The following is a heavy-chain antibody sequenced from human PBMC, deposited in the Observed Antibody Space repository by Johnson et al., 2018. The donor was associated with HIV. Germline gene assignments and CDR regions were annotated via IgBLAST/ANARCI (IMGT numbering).Heavy chain of an antibody. CDR1: GFIFSDFG. Sequence: QVQLVESGGTVVQPGRSLRLSCAASGFIFSDFGMHWVRQAPGKGLEWVAVISHDANNKFYADSVKGRFAVSRDDSKNTLYLQMSSLRVEDTAVYYCARDVANYYDPGAFDIWGQGTMVTVSS. CDR3: ARDVANYYDPGAFDI. D-gene: IGHD3-22*01. V-gene: IGHV3-30*03. CDR2: ISHDANNK. J-gene: IGHJ3*02.